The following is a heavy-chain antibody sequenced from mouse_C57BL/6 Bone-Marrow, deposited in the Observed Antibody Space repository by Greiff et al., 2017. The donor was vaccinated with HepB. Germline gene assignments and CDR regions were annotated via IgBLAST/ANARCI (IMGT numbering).Heavy chain of an antibody. CDR1: GYTFTSYT. D-gene: IGHD1-1*01. V-gene: IGHV1-4*01. J-gene: IGHJ2*01. CDR3: AIGETLFISDY. CDR2: INPSSGYT. Sequence: VQLQESGAELARPGASVKMSCKASGYTFTSYTMHWVKQRPGQGLEWIGYINPSSGYTKYNQKFKDKATLTADKSSSTAYMQLSSLTSEDSAVYYCAIGETLFISDYWGQGTTLTVSS.